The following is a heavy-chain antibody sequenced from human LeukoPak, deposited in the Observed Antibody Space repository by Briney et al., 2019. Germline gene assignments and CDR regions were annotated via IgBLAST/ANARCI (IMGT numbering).Heavy chain of an antibody. CDR3: ARVGREYSNSSPLDY. Sequence: PGGSLRLSCVVSGFTFSSYWMHWVRQGPGKGLVWVSRIDTGGSNTLYADSVRGRFTISRDNAKNTLYLQMNSLRVEDTAMYYCARVGREYSNSSPLDYWGQGTLVTVSS. CDR2: IDTGGSNT. D-gene: IGHD6-6*01. CDR1: GFTFSSYW. V-gene: IGHV3-74*01. J-gene: IGHJ4*02.